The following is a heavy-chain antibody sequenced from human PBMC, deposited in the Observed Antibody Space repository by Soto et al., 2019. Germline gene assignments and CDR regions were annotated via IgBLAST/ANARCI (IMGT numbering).Heavy chain of an antibody. CDR2: INHSGST. CDR3: ARGDFYGSGSYQYGMDV. D-gene: IGHD3-10*01. V-gene: IGHV4-34*01. CDR1: GFTFRNYW. J-gene: IGHJ6*02. Sequence: GSLRLSCAASGFTFRNYWMSWIRQPPGKGLEWIGEINHSGSTNYNPSLKSRVTISVDTSKNQFSLKLSSVTAADTAVYYCARGDFYGSGSYQYGMDVWGQGTTVTVSS.